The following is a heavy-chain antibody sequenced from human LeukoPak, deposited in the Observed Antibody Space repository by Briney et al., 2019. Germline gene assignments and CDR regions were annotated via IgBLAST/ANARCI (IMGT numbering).Heavy chain of an antibody. CDR3: ARERYDFWSGYWPRGWFDP. D-gene: IGHD3-3*01. CDR2: IWYDGSNK. CDR1: GFTFSSYG. J-gene: IGHJ5*02. Sequence: PGGSLRLSCAASGFTFSSYGMHWVRQASGKGLEWVAVIWYDGSNKYYADSVKGRFTISRDNSKNTLYLQMNSLRAEDTAVYYCARERYDFWSGYWPRGWFDPWGQGTLVTVSS. V-gene: IGHV3-33*01.